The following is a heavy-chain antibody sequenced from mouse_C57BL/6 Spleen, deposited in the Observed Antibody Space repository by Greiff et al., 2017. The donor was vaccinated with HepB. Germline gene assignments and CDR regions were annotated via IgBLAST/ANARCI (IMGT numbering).Heavy chain of an antibody. J-gene: IGHJ2*01. CDR2: IYPSDSET. V-gene: IGHV1-61*01. CDR3: ARGEAFDY. CDR1: GYTFTSYW. Sequence: VKLQQPGAELVRPGSSVKLSCKASGYTFTSYWMDWVKQRPGQGLEWIGNIYPSDSETHYNQKFKDKATLTVDKSSSTAYMQLSSLTSEDSAVYYCARGEAFDYWGQGTTLTVSS.